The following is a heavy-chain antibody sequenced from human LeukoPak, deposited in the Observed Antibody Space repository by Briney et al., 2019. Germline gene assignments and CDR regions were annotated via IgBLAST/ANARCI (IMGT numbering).Heavy chain of an antibody. CDR3: ARSWGVGATPGGAWFDP. J-gene: IGHJ5*02. D-gene: IGHD1-26*01. CDR2: IIPSFGGA. CDR1: GGTFGSYA. V-gene: IGHV1-69*01. Sequence: ASVSVSCKASGGTFGSYAISWVRQAPGQGLEWMGGIIPSFGGANYAQKFQGRVTITADESTSTAYMELSSLRSEDTAVYYCARSWGVGATPGGAWFDPWGQGTLVTVSS.